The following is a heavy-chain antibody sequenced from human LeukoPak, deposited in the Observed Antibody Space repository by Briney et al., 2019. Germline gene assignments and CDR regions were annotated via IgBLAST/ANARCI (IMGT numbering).Heavy chain of an antibody. CDR3: ARDGT. D-gene: IGHD1-26*01. V-gene: IGHV3-21*01. Sequence: GGSLRLSCATSGFTFSTYTMNWVRQAPGKGLEGVSFISVSGTPIYYADSVRRGFTISRDNAKNSLYLQMNSLRAEDTGVYYCARDGTWGPGTLVTVS. CDR1: GFTFSTYT. J-gene: IGHJ5*02. CDR2: ISVSGTPI.